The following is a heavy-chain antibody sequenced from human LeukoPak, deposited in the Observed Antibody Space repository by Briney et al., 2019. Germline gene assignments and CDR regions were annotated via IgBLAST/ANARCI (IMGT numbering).Heavy chain of an antibody. CDR1: GYTFTSYY. CDR3: ARDVIAAPYYFDY. D-gene: IGHD6-6*01. J-gene: IGHJ4*02. CDR2: INPSGGST. V-gene: IGHV1-46*01. Sequence: VSVKVSCKASGYTFTSYYMHWVRQAPGQGREWMGIINPSGGSTSYAQKFQGRVTMTRDTSTSTVYMELSSLRSEDTAVYYCARDVIAAPYYFDYWGQGTLVTVSS.